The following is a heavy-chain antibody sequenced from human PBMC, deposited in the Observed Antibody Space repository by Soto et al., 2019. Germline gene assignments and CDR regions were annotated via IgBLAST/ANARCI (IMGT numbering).Heavy chain of an antibody. CDR3: ARGTPTPYYYYMDV. Sequence: EVQLVESGGGLVQPGGSLRLSCAASGFTFRSYWMSWVRQAPGKGLEWVANIKQDGSEKYYVDSVKGRFTISRDNAKNSLYLQMNSLRAEDTAVYYCARGTPTPYYYYMDVWGKGTTVTVSS. V-gene: IGHV3-7*01. J-gene: IGHJ6*03. CDR2: IKQDGSEK. CDR1: GFTFRSYW.